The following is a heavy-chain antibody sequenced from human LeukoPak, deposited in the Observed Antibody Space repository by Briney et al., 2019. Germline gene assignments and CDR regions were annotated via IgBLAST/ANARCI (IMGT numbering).Heavy chain of an antibody. CDR2: INAGNGNT. V-gene: IGHV1-3*01. J-gene: IGHJ6*04. Sequence: ASVKVSCKASGYTFTSYAMHWVRQPPRQRLAWMGWINAGNGNTKYSQKFQGRVTITRDTSASTAYMQLSSLRSEDTAVYYCAREITMVRGVQYYYYGMDVWGKGTTVTVSS. D-gene: IGHD3-10*01. CDR3: AREITMVRGVQYYYYGMDV. CDR1: GYTFTSYA.